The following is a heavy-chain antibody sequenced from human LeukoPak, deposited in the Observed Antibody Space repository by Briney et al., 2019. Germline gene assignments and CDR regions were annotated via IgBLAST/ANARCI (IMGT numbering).Heavy chain of an antibody. CDR3: ARTPNAFHYYDFWSGYYSHYYYGMDV. CDR2: ITGTATST. Sequence: GGSLRLSCAASGFTFTSYAMSWVRQTPGKGLEWVSAITGTATSTYYADSVKGLFTISRDSTKNTLFLKMNSLRGEDTAVYYCARTPNAFHYYDFWSGYYSHYYYGMDVWGQGTTVTVSS. V-gene: IGHV3-23*01. CDR1: GFTFTSYA. D-gene: IGHD3-3*01. J-gene: IGHJ6*02.